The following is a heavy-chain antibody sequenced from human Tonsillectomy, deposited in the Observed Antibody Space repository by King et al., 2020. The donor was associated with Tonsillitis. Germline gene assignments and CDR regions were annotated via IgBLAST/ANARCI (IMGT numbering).Heavy chain of an antibody. CDR2: IYDSGST. V-gene: IGHV4-59*01. CDR1: GGSISSYY. J-gene: IGHJ4*02. D-gene: IGHD6-13*01. Sequence: VQLQESGPGLVKPSETLSLTCTVSGGSISSYYWSWIRQPPGKGLEWIGYIYDSGSTNYNPSLKSRGTISVDTSKNRLSLKLSSVTAADTAVYYCARGSNIAAAGTGYYFDYWGQGTLVTVSS. CDR3: ARGSNIAAAGTGYYFDY.